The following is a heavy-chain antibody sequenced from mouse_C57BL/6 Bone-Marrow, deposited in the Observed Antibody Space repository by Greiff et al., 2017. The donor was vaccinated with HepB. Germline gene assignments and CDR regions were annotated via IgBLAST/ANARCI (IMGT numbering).Heavy chain of an antibody. Sequence: VKLQESGAELVKPGASVKISCKASGYAFSSYWMNWVKQRPGKGLEWIGQIYPGDGDTNYNGKFKGKATLTADKSSSTAYMQLSSLTSEDSAVYFCASLHYYGSSHDYWGQGTTLTVSS. CDR3: ASLHYYGSSHDY. V-gene: IGHV1-80*01. CDR1: GYAFSSYW. D-gene: IGHD1-1*01. J-gene: IGHJ2*01. CDR2: IYPGDGDT.